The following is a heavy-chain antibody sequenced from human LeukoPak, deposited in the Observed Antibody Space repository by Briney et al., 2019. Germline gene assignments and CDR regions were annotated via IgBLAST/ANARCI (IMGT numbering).Heavy chain of an antibody. CDR1: GGSISSYY. V-gene: IGHV4-59*01. CDR2: IYYSGST. Sequence: PSETLSLTCTVSGGSISSYYWSWIRQPPGKGLEWIGYIYYSGSTNYNPSLKSRVTISVDTSKNQFSLKLSSVTAADTAVYYCARGTVRGVIIGVFDYWGQGTLVTVSS. J-gene: IGHJ4*02. D-gene: IGHD3-10*01. CDR3: ARGTVRGVIIGVFDY.